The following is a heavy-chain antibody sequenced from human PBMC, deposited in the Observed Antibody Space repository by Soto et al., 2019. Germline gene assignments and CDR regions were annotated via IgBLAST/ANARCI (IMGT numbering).Heavy chain of an antibody. J-gene: IGHJ6*03. Sequence: EVQLVESGGGLVQPGGSLRLSCAASGFTFGSYSMNWVRQAPGKGLEWVSFILSSSGVIYYADSVKGRFTLSRDNAKNSLYFQMNRLRAEDTAVYYCARHLRAPLVATAMPYYMDVWGKGTTVTVSS. V-gene: IGHV3-48*01. CDR1: GFTFGSYS. CDR3: ARHLRAPLVATAMPYYMDV. D-gene: IGHD2-21*02. CDR2: ILSSSGVI.